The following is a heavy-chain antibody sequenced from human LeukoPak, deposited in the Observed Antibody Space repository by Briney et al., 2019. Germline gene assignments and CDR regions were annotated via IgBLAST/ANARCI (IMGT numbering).Heavy chain of an antibody. D-gene: IGHD3-22*01. CDR3: AKSHIDLLPLDASDI. CDR1: GFTFSSYS. V-gene: IGHV3-21*04. CDR2: ISSSSSYI. Sequence: GGSLRLSCAASGFTFSSYSMNWVRQAPGKGLEWVSSISSSSSYIYYADSVKGRFTISRDNAKNSLYLQMNSLRAEDTALYYCAKSHIDLLPLDASDIWGQGTMVTVSS. J-gene: IGHJ3*02.